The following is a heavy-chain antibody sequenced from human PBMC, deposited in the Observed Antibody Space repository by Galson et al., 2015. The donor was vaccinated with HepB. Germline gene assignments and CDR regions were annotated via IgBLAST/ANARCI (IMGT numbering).Heavy chain of an antibody. CDR2: INPSGST. J-gene: IGHJ5*02. D-gene: IGHD1-7*01. CDR3: ARWKYNTWFDT. CDR1: GGSLSNHY. Sequence: SETLSLTCAVYGGSLSNHYWSWIRQSPGKGLEWIGEINPSGSTNYNPSLKSRVTISVDTSKNQFSLKLSSVTAADTAVYYCARWKYNTWFDTWGQGTLVTVSS. V-gene: IGHV4-34*01.